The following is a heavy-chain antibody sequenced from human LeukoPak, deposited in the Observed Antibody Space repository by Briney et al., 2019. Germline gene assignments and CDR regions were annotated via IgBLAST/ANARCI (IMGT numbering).Heavy chain of an antibody. J-gene: IGHJ4*02. Sequence: GGSLRLSCAASGFTFSSYAMSWVRQAPGKGLEWVSAISGSGGSTYYADSVKGRFTISRDNSKNTLYLQMNSLRAEDTAVYYCAKREGDIVVVPAGTFDYWGQGTLVIVSS. CDR3: AKREGDIVVVPAGTFDY. D-gene: IGHD2-2*01. V-gene: IGHV3-23*01. CDR1: GFTFSSYA. CDR2: ISGSGGST.